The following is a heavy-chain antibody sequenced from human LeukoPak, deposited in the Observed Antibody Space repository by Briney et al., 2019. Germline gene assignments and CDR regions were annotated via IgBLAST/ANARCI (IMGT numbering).Heavy chain of an antibody. CDR2: FDPEDGET. CDR3: ATGTKGLRFLEWLHTFEY. D-gene: IGHD3-3*01. V-gene: IGHV1-24*01. CDR1: GYTLTELS. J-gene: IGHJ4*02. Sequence: ASVKVSCKFAGYTLTELSMHWVRQAPGKGLEWVGGFDPEDGETIYGQKYRSRVTITEDTSTDTAYMELSSPRPEDTAVYYCATGTKGLRFLEWLHTFEYWGQGTLGTVSS.